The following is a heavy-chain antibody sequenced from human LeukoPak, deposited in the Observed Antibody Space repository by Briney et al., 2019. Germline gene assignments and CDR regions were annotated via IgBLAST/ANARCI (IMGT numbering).Heavy chain of an antibody. CDR2: ISGSGGST. CDR3: AKGPYYDILTGYYSH. J-gene: IGHJ4*02. V-gene: IGHV3-23*01. D-gene: IGHD3-9*01. CDR1: GFTFSSYA. Sequence: GGSLRLSCAASGFTFSSYAMSWVRQAPGKGLEWVSAISGSGGSTYYADSVKGRFTISRDNSKNPLYLQMNSLRAEDTAVYYCAKGPYYDILTGYYSHWGQGTLVTVSS.